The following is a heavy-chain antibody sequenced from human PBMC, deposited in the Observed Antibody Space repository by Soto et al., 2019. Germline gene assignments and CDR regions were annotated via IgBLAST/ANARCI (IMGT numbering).Heavy chain of an antibody. CDR3: ARVTTSDS. CDR1: GGAISGSAYN. V-gene: IGHV4-39*02. CDR2: IFYSGGT. J-gene: IGHJ4*02. Sequence: PSETLSLTCSVSGGAISGSAYNWGWIRQPPGKGLEWIGSIFYSGGTHYNPALKSRVTISVDTSKNHFSLKVSSVTAADTAVYYCARVTTSDSWGPGILVRVSS. D-gene: IGHD4-17*01.